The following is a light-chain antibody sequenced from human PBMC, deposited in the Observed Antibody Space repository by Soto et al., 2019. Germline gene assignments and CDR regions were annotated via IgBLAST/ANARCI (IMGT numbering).Light chain of an antibody. CDR3: QQYNNWPPIT. CDR1: QSISSN. J-gene: IGKJ5*01. CDR2: RTS. Sequence: EIVMTQSPATLSVSPWERATLSCRASQSISSNLAWYQQKPGQAPRLLMFRTSSRATGFPARFSGSGTGTEFNLTISSLQSEDFGVYYCQQYNNWPPITFGQGTRLEIK. V-gene: IGKV3-15*01.